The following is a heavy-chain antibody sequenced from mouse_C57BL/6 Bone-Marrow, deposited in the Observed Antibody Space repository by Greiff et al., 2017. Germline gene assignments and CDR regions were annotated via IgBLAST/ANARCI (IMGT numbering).Heavy chain of an antibody. Sequence: QVQLKQSGPELVKPGASVKLSCKASGYTFTSYDINWVKQRPGQGLEWIGWIYPRDGSTKYTEKFKGKATLTVDTSSSTAYMELHSLTSEDSAVYFCARAGTGYAMDYWGQGTSVTVSS. J-gene: IGHJ4*01. CDR2: IYPRDGST. CDR3: ARAGTGYAMDY. CDR1: GYTFTSYD. D-gene: IGHD3-3*01. V-gene: IGHV1-85*01.